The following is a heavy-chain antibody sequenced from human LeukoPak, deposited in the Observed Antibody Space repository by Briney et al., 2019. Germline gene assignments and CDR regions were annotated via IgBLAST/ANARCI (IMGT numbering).Heavy chain of an antibody. Sequence: PGGSLRLSCAASGFTFSSYAMHWVRQAPGKGLEWVAVISYDGSNKYYADSVKGRFTISRDNSKNTLYLQMNSLRAEDTAVYYCARGFWFTSYSSSFFPHEFDYWGQGTLVTVSS. J-gene: IGHJ4*02. D-gene: IGHD6-13*01. CDR1: GFTFSSYA. V-gene: IGHV3-30*04. CDR3: ARGFWFTSYSSSFFPHEFDY. CDR2: ISYDGSNK.